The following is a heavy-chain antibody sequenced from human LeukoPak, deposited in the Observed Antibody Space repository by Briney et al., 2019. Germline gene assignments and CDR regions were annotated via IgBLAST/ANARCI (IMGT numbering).Heavy chain of an antibody. V-gene: IGHV4-34*01. J-gene: IGHJ5*02. D-gene: IGHD2-2*02. CDR2: INHSGST. CDR3: ASRVYCSSTSCYKPRYNWFDP. CDR1: GGSFSGYY. Sequence: SETLSLTCAVYGGSFSGYYWSWIRQPPVKGLEWIGEINHSGSTNYNPSLKSRVTISVDTSKNQFSLKLSSVTAADTAVYYCASRVYCSSTSCYKPRYNWFDPWGQGTLVTVSS.